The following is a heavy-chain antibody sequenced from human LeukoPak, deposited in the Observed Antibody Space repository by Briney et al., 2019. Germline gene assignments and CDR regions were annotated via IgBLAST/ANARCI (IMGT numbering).Heavy chain of an antibody. CDR3: ARIGYGFSFDY. J-gene: IGHJ4*02. CDR2: ISSSGNAI. D-gene: IGHD5-18*01. V-gene: IGHV3-48*03. CDR1: GFTFSSYE. Sequence: PGGSLRLSCAASGFTFSSYEMNWVCQAPGQGLEWVSYISSSGNAIYYADSVKGRFTISRDNAKNSLYLQMNSLRAEDTAVYYCARIGYGFSFDYWGQGTLVTVSS.